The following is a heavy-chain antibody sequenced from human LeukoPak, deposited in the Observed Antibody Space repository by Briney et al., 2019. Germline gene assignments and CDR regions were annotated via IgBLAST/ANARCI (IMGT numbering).Heavy chain of an antibody. J-gene: IGHJ4*02. D-gene: IGHD6-13*01. CDR2: ISSSSSYI. CDR1: GFTFSSYE. V-gene: IGHV3-21*01. CDR3: ARCSASSWYSVDY. Sequence: GGSLRLSCAASGFTFSSYEMNWVRQAPGKGLEWVSSISSSSSYIYYADSVKGRFTISRDNAKNSLYLQMNSLRAEDTAVYYCARCSASSWYSVDYWGQGTLVTVSS.